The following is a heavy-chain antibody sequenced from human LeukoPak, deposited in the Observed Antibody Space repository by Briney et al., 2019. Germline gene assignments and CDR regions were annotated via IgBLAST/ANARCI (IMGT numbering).Heavy chain of an antibody. CDR1: GFYFADYA. CDR2: INFNSLNI. CDR3: ARVYTTSSSWYGDFDY. V-gene: IGHV3-9*01. D-gene: IGHD6-13*01. J-gene: IGHJ4*02. Sequence: GGSLRLSCTTSGFYFADYAMHWVRQAPGKGLEWVSGINFNSLNIAYADSVKGRFTISRDNAKNSLYLQMNSLRAEDTAVYYCARVYTTSSSWYGDFDYWGQGTLVTVSS.